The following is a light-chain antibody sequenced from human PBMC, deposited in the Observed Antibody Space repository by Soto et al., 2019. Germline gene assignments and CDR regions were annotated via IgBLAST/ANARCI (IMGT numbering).Light chain of an antibody. CDR1: QSISSY. J-gene: IGKJ5*01. CDR3: QQGYSTPIA. V-gene: IGKV1-39*01. CDR2: AAS. Sequence: DIQMTQSPSSLSASVGDRVTITCRASQSISSYLNWYQQKPGKAPKLLIYAASSLQSGVPSRFSGSGSGTDFTLTISSLQPEDFATYYCQQGYSTPIAIGQGTRLEIK.